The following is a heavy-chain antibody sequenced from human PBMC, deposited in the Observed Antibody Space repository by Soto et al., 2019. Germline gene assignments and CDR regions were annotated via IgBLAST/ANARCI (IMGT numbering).Heavy chain of an antibody. CDR1: GGSISSGGYY. Sequence: PSETLSLTCTVSGGSISSGGYYWSWIRQHPGKGLEWIGYIYYSGSTYYNPSLKSRVTISVDTSKNQFSPYLQMNSLRAEDTALYYCAREPARPPKQKLVDYWGQGTLVTVSS. CDR3: AREPARPPKQKLVDY. V-gene: IGHV4-31*03. CDR2: IYYSGST. J-gene: IGHJ4*02. D-gene: IGHD6-13*01.